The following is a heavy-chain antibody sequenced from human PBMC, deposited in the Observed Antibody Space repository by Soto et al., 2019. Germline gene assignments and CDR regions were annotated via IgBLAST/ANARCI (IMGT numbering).Heavy chain of an antibody. Sequence: QVHLVESGGGAVQPGTSLRVSCVASGFTFRSYVIHWVRQAPGKGLEWVALTSYDGTNKYYGDSVRGRFTISRDNSRNTVDLQMDSLRVEDTALYYCARWGTTGGLDVWGQGTLVSVSS. V-gene: IGHV3-30*19. D-gene: IGHD3-16*01. CDR2: TSYDGTNK. CDR3: ARWGTTGGLDV. J-gene: IGHJ1*01. CDR1: GFTFRSYV.